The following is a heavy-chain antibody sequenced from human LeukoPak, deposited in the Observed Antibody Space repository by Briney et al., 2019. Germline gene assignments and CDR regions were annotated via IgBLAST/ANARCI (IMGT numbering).Heavy chain of an antibody. CDR1: GGSFSGYY. V-gene: IGHV4-34*01. J-gene: IGHJ4*02. Sequence: PSETLSLTCAVYGGSFSGYYWSWIRQPPGKGLEWIGEINHSGSTNYNPSLKSRVTISVDTSKNQFSLKLSSVTAADTAVYYCARGCPVDYWGQGTLVTVSS. CDR2: INHSGST. CDR3: ARGCPVDY.